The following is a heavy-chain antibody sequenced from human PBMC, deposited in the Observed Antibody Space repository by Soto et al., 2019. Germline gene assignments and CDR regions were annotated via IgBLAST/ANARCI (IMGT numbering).Heavy chain of an antibody. J-gene: IGHJ4*02. CDR1: GYLISSGYY. CDR3: ERDLSSGSDSYYFDY. V-gene: IGHV4-38-2*02. Sequence: SETLSLTCSVSGYLISSGYYWGWVRQTPGKGLEWLGSIDYSGKTYKNPSLKSRVSASVDLSQNQFSLNLRSVTAADTAVYFCERDLSSGSDSYYFDYWGQGTLVTVSS. CDR2: IDYSGKT. D-gene: IGHD3-22*01.